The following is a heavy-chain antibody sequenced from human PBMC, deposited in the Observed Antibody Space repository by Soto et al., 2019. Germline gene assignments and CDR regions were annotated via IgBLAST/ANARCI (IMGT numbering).Heavy chain of an antibody. Sequence: SETLSLTCTVSGDSISRGFYYWSWIRQHPGKGLEWIGNIYHTGSTDFNPSLKSRLTMSVDTYKNQFSLRLTSVTAEDTAVYYCTRAPAHRDYGDYAGSPWGQGTLVTVSS. CDR2: IYHTGST. D-gene: IGHD4-17*01. CDR1: GDSISRGFYY. CDR3: TRAPAHRDYGDYAGSP. V-gene: IGHV4-30-4*01. J-gene: IGHJ5*02.